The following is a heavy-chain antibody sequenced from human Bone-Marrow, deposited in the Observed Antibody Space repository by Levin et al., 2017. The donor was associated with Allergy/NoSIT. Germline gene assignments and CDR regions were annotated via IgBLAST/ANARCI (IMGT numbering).Heavy chain of an antibody. CDR2: IYPSDSDT. J-gene: IGHJ3*02. CDR3: TRKGGGTTDVGAFDS. Sequence: GESLKISCKTFGYNFDNYWIGWVRQMPGKGLEWMGIIYPSDSDTRYSPSFQGQVTISADKSISTAYLQWSSLKASDNAMYYCTRKGGGTTDVGAFDSWGQGTMVTVTS. D-gene: IGHD3-10*01. V-gene: IGHV5-51*01. CDR1: GYNFDNYW.